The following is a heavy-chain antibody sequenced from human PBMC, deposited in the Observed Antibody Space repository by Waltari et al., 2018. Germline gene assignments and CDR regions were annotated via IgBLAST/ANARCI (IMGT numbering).Heavy chain of an antibody. CDR2: ISYDGSNK. CDR3: ARESPEYYYGMDV. CDR1: GFPFSRYA. V-gene: IGHV3-30*01. Sequence: QVQLVESGGGVVQPGRSLRLSCAASGFPFSRYAMPWVRQAPGKGLEWVAVISYDGSNKYYADSVKGRFTISRDNSKNTLYLQMNSLRAEDTAVYYCARESPEYYYGMDVWGQGTTVTVSS. J-gene: IGHJ6*02.